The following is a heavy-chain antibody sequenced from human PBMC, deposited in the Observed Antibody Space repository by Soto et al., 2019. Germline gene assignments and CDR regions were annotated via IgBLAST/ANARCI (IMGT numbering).Heavy chain of an antibody. V-gene: IGHV3-23*01. CDR2: MYPSGGEI. Sequence: EVQLLESGGGLVQPGESLRLSCAASGFNFSTYGMTWVRQAPGRGLEWVSAMYPSGGEIYYAAAVMGRFIISRDDSRGSVSLQMDSLRGEDAATYYCVKGGWGDNWGPGTLVTVSS. CDR1: GFNFSTYG. CDR3: VKGGWGDN. J-gene: IGHJ4*02. D-gene: IGHD6-19*01.